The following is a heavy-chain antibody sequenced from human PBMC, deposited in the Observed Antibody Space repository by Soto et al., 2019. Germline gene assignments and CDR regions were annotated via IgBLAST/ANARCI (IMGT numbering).Heavy chain of an antibody. Sequence: SETLSLTCTVSGGSISSCDYYWSWIRQPPGKGLEWIGYIYYSGSTYYNPSLKSRVTISVDTSKNHFSLKLSSVTAADTAVYYCARAHYGDYGYGMDGWGQGTTVTVSS. D-gene: IGHD4-17*01. CDR3: ARAHYGDYGYGMDG. CDR1: GGSISSCDYY. V-gene: IGHV4-30-4*01. CDR2: IYYSGST. J-gene: IGHJ6*02.